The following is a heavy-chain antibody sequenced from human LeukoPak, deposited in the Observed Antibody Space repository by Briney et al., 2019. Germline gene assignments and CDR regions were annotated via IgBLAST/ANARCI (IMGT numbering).Heavy chain of an antibody. Sequence: PGGSLRLSCAASGFTLRGYGMHWVCQAPGKGLEWVAWINPNSGGTNYAQKFQGRVTMTRDTSISTAYMELSRLRSDDTAVYYCARGGLVGRLARLVRNWFDPWGQGTLVTVSS. V-gene: IGHV1-2*02. D-gene: IGHD6-19*01. CDR3: ARGGLVGRLARLVRNWFDP. CDR1: GFTLRGYG. J-gene: IGHJ5*02. CDR2: INPNSGGT.